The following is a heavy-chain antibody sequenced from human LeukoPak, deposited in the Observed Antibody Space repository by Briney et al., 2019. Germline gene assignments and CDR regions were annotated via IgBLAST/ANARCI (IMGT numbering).Heavy chain of an antibody. J-gene: IGHJ4*02. CDR1: GGTFSSYA. D-gene: IGHD2-2*01. V-gene: IGHV1-69*04. CDR3: ARDSVPAAIGWDY. CDR2: IIPILGIA. Sequence: GASVTVSCKASGGTFSSYAISWVRQAPGQGLEWMGRIIPILGIANYAQKFQGRVTITADKSTSTAYMELSSLRSEDTAVYYCARDSVPAAIGWDYWGQGTLVTVSS.